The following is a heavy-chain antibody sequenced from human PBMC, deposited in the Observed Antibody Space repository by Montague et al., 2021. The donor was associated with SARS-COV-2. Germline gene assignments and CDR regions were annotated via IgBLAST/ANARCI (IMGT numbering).Heavy chain of an antibody. V-gene: IGHV6-1*01. J-gene: IGHJ4*02. CDR1: GDSVWSNTAA. Sequence: CAISGDSVWSNTAAWNWIRQSPSGGLEWLGRTNYRSKCTSDWATSVEGRISIDPDTSKNQFFLHLRSVTPEDTGVYYCVRDTGSAQAGFDAWGQGTLVTVSS. CDR3: VRDTGSAQAGFDA. CDR2: TNYRSKCTS. D-gene: IGHD4-17*01.